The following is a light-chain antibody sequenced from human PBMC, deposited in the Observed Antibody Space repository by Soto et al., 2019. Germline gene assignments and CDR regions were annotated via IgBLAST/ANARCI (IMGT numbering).Light chain of an antibody. CDR2: DVS. CDR1: QVITNW. Sequence: DIQMTQSASYGSASVEERVTICCRASQVITNWVAWSQQQPGTAPKLLIYDVSSLESGVPSRFSGSGSRTEFILTISSLQPDDLASYYCQQHDSYPWTFDQGTKVDIK. CDR3: QQHDSYPWT. V-gene: IGKV1-5*01. J-gene: IGKJ1*01.